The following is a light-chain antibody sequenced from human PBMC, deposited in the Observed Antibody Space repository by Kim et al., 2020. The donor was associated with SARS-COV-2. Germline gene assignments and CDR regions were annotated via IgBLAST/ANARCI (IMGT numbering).Light chain of an antibody. CDR2: AAS. Sequence: SSAVDKSVTTTWPPNHSISNYLGWFQQKPGKAPKSLIYAASMLQSGVPSKFSGSRSGKDFTLTISRLQPEDFATYYCQQYNNYPYTFGQGTKLEI. CDR1: HSISNY. CDR3: QQYNNYPYT. V-gene: IGKV1-16*02. J-gene: IGKJ2*01.